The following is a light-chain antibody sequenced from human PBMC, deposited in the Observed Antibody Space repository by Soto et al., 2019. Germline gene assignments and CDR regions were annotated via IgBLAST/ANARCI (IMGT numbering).Light chain of an antibody. J-gene: IGKJ1*01. CDR1: QSVSSD. Sequence: EIVMTQSPATLSVSPGERATLSCRASQSVSSDLAWYQQRPGQAPRLLIYGASTRATVIPARFSGSGSGTEFTRTGISVQTEDFRVYYWQQENNLPWTFGQGTKVEIK. CDR2: GAS. V-gene: IGKV3-15*01. CDR3: QQENNLPWT.